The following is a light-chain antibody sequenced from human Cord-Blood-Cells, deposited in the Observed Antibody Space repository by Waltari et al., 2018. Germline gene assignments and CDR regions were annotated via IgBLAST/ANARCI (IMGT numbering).Light chain of an antibody. CDR3: QQYGSSPPYT. V-gene: IGKV3-20*01. CDR2: GAS. Sequence: IVSTQSPGTLSLSPGERATLSCRASQSVSSSYLARYQQKPGQAPRLLIYGASSRATGIPDRFSSSGSGTDFTLTISRLEPEDFAVYYCQQYGSSPPYTFGQGTKLEIK. J-gene: IGKJ2*01. CDR1: QSVSSSY.